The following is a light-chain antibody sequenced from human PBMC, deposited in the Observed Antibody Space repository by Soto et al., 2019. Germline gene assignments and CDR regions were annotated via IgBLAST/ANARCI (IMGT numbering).Light chain of an antibody. Sequence: EIVLTQSPGTLSLSPGERATLSCRTSLSVSVYLDWYQQKPGQAPRLLTSDASNRATGIPARFSGSGSGTDFTLTISSLEPEDFAVYDCHQRQYWPPITFGQGTRLEIK. J-gene: IGKJ5*01. CDR1: LSVSVY. CDR3: HQRQYWPPIT. V-gene: IGKV3-11*01. CDR2: DAS.